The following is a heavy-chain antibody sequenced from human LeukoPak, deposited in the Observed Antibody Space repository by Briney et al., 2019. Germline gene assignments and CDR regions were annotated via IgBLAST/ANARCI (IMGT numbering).Heavy chain of an antibody. J-gene: IGHJ4*02. D-gene: IGHD3-3*01. Sequence: PGGSLRLSCAASGFTFSSYSMNWVRQAPGKGLEWVSSISSSSSYIYYADSVKGRFTISRDNSKNTLYLQMNSLRAEDTAVYYCAKVLDDFWSGYYTNYWGQGTLVTVSS. CDR1: GFTFSSYS. CDR2: ISSSSSYI. V-gene: IGHV3-21*04. CDR3: AKVLDDFWSGYYTNY.